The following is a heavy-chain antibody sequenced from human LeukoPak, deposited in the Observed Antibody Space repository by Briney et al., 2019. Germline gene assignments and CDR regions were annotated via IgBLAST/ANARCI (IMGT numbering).Heavy chain of an antibody. CDR2: ISGSGGST. Sequence: PGGSLRLSVPASGFTFRSHAMGWFRQPQGRGLEWVSAISGSGGSTYYADSVKGRFTISRDNSKNTLYLQMNSLRAEDTAVYYCAKDAMVDSSSGWYVRWGQGTLVTASS. CDR3: AKDAMVDSSSGWYVR. CDR1: GFTFRSHA. J-gene: IGHJ5*02. V-gene: IGHV3-23*01. D-gene: IGHD6-19*01.